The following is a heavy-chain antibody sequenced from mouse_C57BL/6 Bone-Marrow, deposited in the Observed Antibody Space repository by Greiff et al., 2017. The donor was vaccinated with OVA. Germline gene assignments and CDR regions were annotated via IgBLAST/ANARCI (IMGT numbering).Heavy chain of an antibody. CDR2: SRNKANDYTT. V-gene: IGHV7-1*01. J-gene: IGHJ4*01. Sequence: EVNLVESGGGLVQSGRSLRLSCATSGFTFSDFYMEWVRQAPGKGLEWIAASRNKANDYTTEYSASVKGRFIVSRDTSQSILYLQMNALRAEDTAIYYCARDAGYSNYVYAMDYWGQGTSGTVSS. CDR1: GFTFSDFY. CDR3: ARDAGYSNYVYAMDY. D-gene: IGHD2-5*01.